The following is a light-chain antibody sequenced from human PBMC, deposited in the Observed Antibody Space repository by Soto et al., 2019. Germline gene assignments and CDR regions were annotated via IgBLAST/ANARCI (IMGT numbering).Light chain of an antibody. CDR1: ESISRDY. Sequence: EIVLTQSPGTLSLSPGQRVTLSCRASESISRDYLAWYQQRLGQAPRLLIYGASSRATGIPDRFSGSGSGTEFTLTISSLQSEDFAVYYCQQYNNWLSWTFGQGTKVDIK. J-gene: IGKJ1*01. CDR2: GAS. CDR3: QQYNNWLSWT. V-gene: IGKV3D-15*01.